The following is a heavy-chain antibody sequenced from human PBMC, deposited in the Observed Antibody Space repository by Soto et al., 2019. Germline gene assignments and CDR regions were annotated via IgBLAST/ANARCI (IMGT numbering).Heavy chain of an antibody. CDR3: AKVFYYYDSSGYYYFDY. Sequence: GGSLRLSCAASGFTFSSYAVSWVRQAPGKGPELISSISGSGSTIYYADSVKGRFTISRDNSKNTLYLQMSSLRAEDTAVYYCAKVFYYYDSSGYYYFDYWGQGTLVTVSS. CDR2: ISGSGSTI. CDR1: GFTFSSYA. V-gene: IGHV3-23*01. D-gene: IGHD3-22*01. J-gene: IGHJ4*02.